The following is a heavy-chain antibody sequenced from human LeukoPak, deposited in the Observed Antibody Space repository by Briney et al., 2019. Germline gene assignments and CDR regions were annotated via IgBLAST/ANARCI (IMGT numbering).Heavy chain of an antibody. CDR1: GRSIGHYF. Sequence: SHCLSLTCALSGRSIGHYFWSWIRQPPGKGPEWIGYVYYSACTNYNPSLKSRVAISVDTSKIQFFLMVSSVTAADTAVYYCARGPTAYPYFDYWGQGTLVTVSS. J-gene: IGHJ4*02. CDR2: VYYSACT. D-gene: IGHD3-9*01. CDR3: ARGPTAYPYFDY. V-gene: IGHV4-59*07.